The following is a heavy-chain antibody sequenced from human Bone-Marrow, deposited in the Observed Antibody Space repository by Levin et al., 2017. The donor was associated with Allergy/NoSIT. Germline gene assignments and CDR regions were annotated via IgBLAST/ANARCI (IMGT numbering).Heavy chain of an antibody. CDR3: ARGGGYYDFWSGPRFCPDY. CDR2: ISSSSSYI. Sequence: GGSLRLSCAASGFTFSSYSMNWVRQAPGKGLEWVSSISSSSSYIYYADSVKGRFTISRDNAKNSLYLQMNSLRAEDTAVYYCARGGGYYDFWSGPRFCPDYWGQGTLVTVSS. D-gene: IGHD3-3*01. J-gene: IGHJ4*02. V-gene: IGHV3-21*01. CDR1: GFTFSSYS.